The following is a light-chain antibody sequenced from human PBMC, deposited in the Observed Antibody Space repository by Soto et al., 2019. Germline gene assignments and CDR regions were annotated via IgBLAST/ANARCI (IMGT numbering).Light chain of an antibody. CDR1: QSVSSN. J-gene: IGKJ5*01. CDR2: GAS. CDR3: QQYNNWRPIT. Sequence: EIVMTQSPATLSVSPGERATLSCRASQSVSSNLAWYQQKPGQAPRLHIYGASTRATGIPARFSGSGSGTEFTLTISSLQSEDFAVYYCQQYNNWRPITFGQGTRLEIK. V-gene: IGKV3-15*01.